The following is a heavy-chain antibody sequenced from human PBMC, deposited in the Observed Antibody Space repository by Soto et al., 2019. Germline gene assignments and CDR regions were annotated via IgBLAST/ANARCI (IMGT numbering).Heavy chain of an antibody. Sequence: GGSLRLSCAASGFTFSSYAMHWVRQAPGKGLEWVAVISYDGSNKYYADSVKGRFTISRDNSKNTLYLQMNSLRAEDTAVYYCARDKTPVEYDILTGYYHFYYGMDVWGQGTTVTVSS. CDR2: ISYDGSNK. V-gene: IGHV3-30-3*01. CDR3: ARDKTPVEYDILTGYYHFYYGMDV. CDR1: GFTFSSYA. J-gene: IGHJ6*02. D-gene: IGHD3-9*01.